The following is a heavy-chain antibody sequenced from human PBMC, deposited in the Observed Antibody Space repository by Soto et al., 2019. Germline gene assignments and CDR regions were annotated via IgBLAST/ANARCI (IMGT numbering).Heavy chain of an antibody. CDR3: AKDIARYYDSSGYSH. Sequence: GGSLRLSCAASGFTFDDYAMHWVRQAPGKGLEWVSGISWNSGSIGYADSVKGRFTISRDNAKNSLYLQMNSLRAEDTALYYCAKDIARYYDSSGYSHWGQGTLVTVSS. D-gene: IGHD3-22*01. CDR2: ISWNSGSI. V-gene: IGHV3-9*01. CDR1: GFTFDDYA. J-gene: IGHJ4*02.